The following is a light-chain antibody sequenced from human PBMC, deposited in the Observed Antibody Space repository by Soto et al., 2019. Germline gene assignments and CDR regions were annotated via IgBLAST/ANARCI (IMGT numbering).Light chain of an antibody. V-gene: IGKV1-17*01. CDR2: SAS. CDR3: LQYNTYPPT. Sequence: DNQMTQSPSSLSASVGDRVTITCRASQDIRVDLDWLRQKQGTAPERLIYSASSLQIEVLSRFSGSGDGTEFSLTISSLEPEDFATYYCLQYNTYPPTYGQVTKVES. CDR1: QDIRVD. J-gene: IGKJ1*01.